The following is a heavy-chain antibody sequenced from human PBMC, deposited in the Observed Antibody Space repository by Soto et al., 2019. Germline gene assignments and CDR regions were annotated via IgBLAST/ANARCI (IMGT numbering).Heavy chain of an antibody. CDR2: IIPMIGIE. CDR3: AMSLWSASGLFDS. J-gene: IGHJ4*02. D-gene: IGHD3-10*02. CDR1: GGTFSGYT. Sequence: GASVKVSCKAFGGTFSGYTISWVRQAPGEGLEWMGRIIPMIGIENYAKKFQGRVTITADKSTSTAYMELSSLRSEDTAVYYCAMSLWSASGLFDSWGQGTLVNVSS. V-gene: IGHV1-69*02.